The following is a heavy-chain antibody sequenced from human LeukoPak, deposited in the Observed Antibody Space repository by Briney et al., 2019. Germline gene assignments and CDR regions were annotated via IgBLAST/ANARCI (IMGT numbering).Heavy chain of an antibody. Sequence: GSSVKVTCKASGYTFTGYYMHWLRPAPSQGLEWMGWIYPNSCGTNYAQKFQGRVTMTRDTSISTAYMELSRLRSDDTAVYYCARVRSGRYPFGAFDIWGQGAMVTVSS. J-gene: IGHJ3*02. D-gene: IGHD6-19*01. V-gene: IGHV1-2*02. CDR2: IYPNSCGT. CDR3: ARVRSGRYPFGAFDI. CDR1: GYTFTGYY.